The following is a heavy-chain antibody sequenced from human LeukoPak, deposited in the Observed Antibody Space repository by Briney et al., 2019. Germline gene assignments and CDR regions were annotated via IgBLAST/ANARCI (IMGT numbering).Heavy chain of an antibody. CDR1: GFTFSSYG. D-gene: IGHD2-8*02. Sequence: PGGSLRLSCAASGFTFSSYGMHWVRQAPGKGLEWVAVIWYDGSNKYYADSVKGRFTISRDNSKNTLYLQMNSLRAEDTAVYYCARDPSLVGDPRTFSFDYWGQGTLVTVSS. V-gene: IGHV3-33*01. CDR3: ARDPSLVGDPRTFSFDY. J-gene: IGHJ4*02. CDR2: IWYDGSNK.